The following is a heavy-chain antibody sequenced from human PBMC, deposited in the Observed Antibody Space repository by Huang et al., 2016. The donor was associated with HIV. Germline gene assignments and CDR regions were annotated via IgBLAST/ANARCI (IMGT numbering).Heavy chain of an antibody. CDR1: GFTFNKFD. D-gene: IGHD1-26*01. J-gene: IGHJ4*02. CDR3: AKDGRGSGTYYDYFEY. V-gene: IGHV3-30*18. Sequence: QVQLVESGGGVVQPGRSLRLSCAAFGFTFNKFDMHWVRQGPGKGLEVVEIISYDGSSKYHADSVKGRFTISRDNSKNTVYLQMNSLRVEDTAVYYCAKDGRGSGTYYDYFEYWGQGTLVTVSS. CDR2: ISYDGSSK.